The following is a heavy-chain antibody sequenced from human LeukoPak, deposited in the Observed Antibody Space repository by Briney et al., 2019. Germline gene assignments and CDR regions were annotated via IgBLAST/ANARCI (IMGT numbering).Heavy chain of an antibody. Sequence: SETLSLTCTVSGGSISSGGYYWSWIRQPPGKGLEWIGYIYQSGSTYYNPSLKGRVTISVDKSKNQFSLKLSSVTAADTAVYYCAREEVLRATFHWGQGTLVTVSS. CDR1: GGSISSGGYY. V-gene: IGHV4-30-2*01. D-gene: IGHD1-26*01. J-gene: IGHJ4*02. CDR2: IYQSGST. CDR3: AREEVLRATFH.